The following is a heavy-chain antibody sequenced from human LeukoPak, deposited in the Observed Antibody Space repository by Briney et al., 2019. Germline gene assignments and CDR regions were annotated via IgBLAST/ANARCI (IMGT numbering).Heavy chain of an antibody. J-gene: IGHJ4*02. V-gene: IGHV3-30*01. CDR1: GFTFSSYA. CDR3: ARDSAYSSSWYVFDY. D-gene: IGHD6-13*01. CDR2: ISYDGSNK. Sequence: GGSLRLSCAASGFTFSSYAMHWVRQAPGKGLEWVAVISYDGSNKYYADSVKGRFTISRDNSKNTPYLQMNSLRAEDTAVYYCARDSAYSSSWYVFDYWGQGTLVTVSS.